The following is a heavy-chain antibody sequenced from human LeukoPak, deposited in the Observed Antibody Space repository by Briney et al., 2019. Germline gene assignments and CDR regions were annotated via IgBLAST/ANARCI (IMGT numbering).Heavy chain of an antibody. D-gene: IGHD3-10*01. V-gene: IGHV1-8*03. Sequence: ASVKVSCKASGYSFTGYYLDWVRQAPGQGLEWMGWMNPNSGNTGYAQKFQGRVTITRNTSISTAYMELSSLRSEDTAVYYCARGLITMVRGVIIWSGFDPWGQGTLVTVSS. J-gene: IGHJ5*02. CDR1: GYSFTGYY. CDR3: ARGLITMVRGVIIWSGFDP. CDR2: MNPNSGNT.